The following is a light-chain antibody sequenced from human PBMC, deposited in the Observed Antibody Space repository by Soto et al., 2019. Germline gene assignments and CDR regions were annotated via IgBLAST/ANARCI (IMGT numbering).Light chain of an antibody. V-gene: IGLV2-14*01. CDR1: SSDVGGYNY. Sequence: QSALTQPASVSGSPGQSITISCTGTSSDVGGYNYVSWYQQHPGKAPKLMIYDVTNRPSGVSIRFSGSKSGNTASLTISGLQAEDEAYYYCSSYTSSSPYVFGTGTKVTVL. J-gene: IGLJ1*01. CDR2: DVT. CDR3: SSYTSSSPYV.